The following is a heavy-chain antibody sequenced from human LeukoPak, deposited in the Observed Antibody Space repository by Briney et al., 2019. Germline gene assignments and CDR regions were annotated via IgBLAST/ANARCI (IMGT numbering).Heavy chain of an antibody. J-gene: IGHJ4*02. CDR2: INANSGGT. CDR1: GYTFTGYY. CDR3: AREGAYCSSTSCYFDY. Sequence: ASVKVSCKASGYTFTGYYMHWVRQAPGQGLEWMGWINANSGGTNYAQKFQGRVTMTRDTSISTAYMELSRLRSDDTAVYYCAREGAYCSSTSCYFDYWGQGTLVTVSS. V-gene: IGHV1-2*02. D-gene: IGHD2-2*01.